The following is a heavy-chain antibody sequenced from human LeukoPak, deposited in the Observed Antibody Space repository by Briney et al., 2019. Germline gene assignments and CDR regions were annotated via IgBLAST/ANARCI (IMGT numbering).Heavy chain of an antibody. Sequence: SETLSRTCAVSGYSISSGYYWGWVRQAPGKGLEWIGSIYHTGSTDYNPSLKSRLAISVDMSKNQFSLNLRSVTAADTAVYYCARDRDDYVWGTYRWWGQGMLVTVSS. CDR3: ARDRDDYVWGTYRW. CDR1: GYSISSGYY. D-gene: IGHD3-16*02. V-gene: IGHV4-38-2*01. CDR2: IYHTGST. J-gene: IGHJ4*02.